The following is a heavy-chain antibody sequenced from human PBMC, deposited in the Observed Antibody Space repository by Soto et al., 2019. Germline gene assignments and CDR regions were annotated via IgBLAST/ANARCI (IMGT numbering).Heavy chain of an antibody. J-gene: IGHJ6*02. V-gene: IGHV3-73*01. Sequence: GGSLRLSCAASGFTFSGSAMHWVRQASGKGLEWVGRIRSKANSYATAYAASVKGRFTISRDDSKNTAYLQMNSLKTEDTAVYYCTRREYTFGGVIGHGMDVWGQGTTVTVSS. CDR1: GFTFSGSA. CDR3: TRREYTFGGVIGHGMDV. CDR2: IRSKANSYAT. D-gene: IGHD3-16*02.